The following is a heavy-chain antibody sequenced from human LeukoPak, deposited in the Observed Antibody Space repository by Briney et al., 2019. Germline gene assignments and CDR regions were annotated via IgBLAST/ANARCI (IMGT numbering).Heavy chain of an antibody. Sequence: PGGSLRLSCAASGFTFSDYYMSWIRQAPGKGLEWVSYISSSGSTIYYADSVKGRFTISRDNAKNSLYLQMNSLRAEDTAVYYCAKDGSRLRRGSHHGWFDPWGQGTLVTVSS. J-gene: IGHJ5*02. V-gene: IGHV3-11*04. D-gene: IGHD4-17*01. CDR3: AKDGSRLRRGSHHGWFDP. CDR1: GFTFSDYY. CDR2: ISSSGSTI.